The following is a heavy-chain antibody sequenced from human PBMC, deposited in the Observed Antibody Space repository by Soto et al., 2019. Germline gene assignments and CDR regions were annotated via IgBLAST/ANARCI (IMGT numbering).Heavy chain of an antibody. V-gene: IGHV4-34*01. CDR1: GGSFSGYY. D-gene: IGHD2-2*01. Sequence: PSATLSLTCAVYGGSFSGYYWSWIRQPPGKGLEWIGEINHSGSTNYNPSLKSRVTISVDTSKNQFSLKLSSVTAADTAVYYCARASVVPAAMIGYWGQGTLVTVSS. J-gene: IGHJ4*02. CDR2: INHSGST. CDR3: ARASVVPAAMIGY.